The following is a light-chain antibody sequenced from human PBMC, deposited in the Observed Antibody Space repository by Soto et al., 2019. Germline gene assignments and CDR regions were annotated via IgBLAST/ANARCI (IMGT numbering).Light chain of an antibody. Sequence: AIRMTQSPSSFSASTGDRVTIACRASQDISSYLACYQQKPGQAPKLLIYAASTLQSGVPSRFSGGGSGTDFTLTISCLQSEDFATYYCQHYNSYPWTFGQGTKVEIK. V-gene: IGKV1-8*01. J-gene: IGKJ1*01. CDR1: QDISSY. CDR3: QHYNSYPWT. CDR2: AAS.